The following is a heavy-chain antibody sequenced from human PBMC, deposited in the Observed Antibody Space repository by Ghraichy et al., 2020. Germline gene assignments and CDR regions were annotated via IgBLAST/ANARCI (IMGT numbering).Heavy chain of an antibody. CDR1: GYTFTGYY. CDR3: ARAFLLTGYSSGWADY. J-gene: IGHJ4*02. D-gene: IGHD6-19*01. Sequence: ASVKVSCKASGYTFTGYYMHWVRQAPGQGLEWMGWIKPNSGGTNYAQKFQGRVTMTRDTSISTAYMELSRLKSDDTALYYCARAFLLTGYSSGWADYWGQGTLVTVSS. CDR2: IKPNSGGT. V-gene: IGHV1-2*02.